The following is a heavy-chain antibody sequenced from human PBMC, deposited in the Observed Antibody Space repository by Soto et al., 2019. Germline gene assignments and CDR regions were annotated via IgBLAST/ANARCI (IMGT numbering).Heavy chain of an antibody. V-gene: IGHV3-74*01. CDR1: GFTFSRYW. CDR2: INSEGSST. CDR3: VFTFGGVIPTFDY. D-gene: IGHD3-16*02. Sequence: GGSLRLSCAASGFTFSRYWMHWVRQAPGKGLVWVSRINSEGSSTTYAGSVKGRFTISRDIAKNTLYLQMNSLRAEDTAAYYCVFTFGGVIPTFDYWGQGTLVTVSS. J-gene: IGHJ4*02.